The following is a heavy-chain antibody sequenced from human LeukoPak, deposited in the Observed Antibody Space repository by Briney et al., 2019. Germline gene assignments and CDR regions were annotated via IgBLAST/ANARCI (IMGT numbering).Heavy chain of an antibody. Sequence: ASVKVSXKVSGYTLTELSMHWVRQAPGKGLEWMGGFDPEDGETIYAQKFQGRVTMTEDTSTDTAYMELSSLRSEDTAVYYCAATYYDFWSGYQRPFDPWGQGTLVTVSS. CDR3: AATYYDFWSGYQRPFDP. D-gene: IGHD3-3*01. CDR2: FDPEDGET. V-gene: IGHV1-24*01. J-gene: IGHJ5*02. CDR1: GYTLTELS.